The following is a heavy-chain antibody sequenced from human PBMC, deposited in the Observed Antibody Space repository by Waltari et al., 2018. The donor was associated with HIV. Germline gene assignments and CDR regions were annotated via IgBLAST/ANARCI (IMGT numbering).Heavy chain of an antibody. CDR3: ARERYCSGGSCPFDY. V-gene: IGHV4-39*07. CDR1: GGSISSSSYS. J-gene: IGHJ4*02. CDR2: IYYSGST. Sequence: QLQLQESGPGLVKPSETLSLTCHVSGGSISSSSYSWGWIRQPPGKGLEWSGSIYYSGSTYYNPSLKSRVTISVDTSKNQFSLKLSSVTAADTAVYYCARERYCSGGSCPFDYWGQGTLVTVSS. D-gene: IGHD2-15*01.